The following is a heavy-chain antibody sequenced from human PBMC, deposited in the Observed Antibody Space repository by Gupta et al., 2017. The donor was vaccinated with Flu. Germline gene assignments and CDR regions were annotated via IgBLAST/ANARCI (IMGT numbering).Heavy chain of an antibody. Sequence: QLQLQESGPGLVKPSETLSLTCTVSGGSISSGDYFWGWIRQPPGKGLEWIGSIYYSGITYYNPSLKSRVTMSLDTSKNQFSLKLSSVTDADTAVYYCTRRAYFDSGFLYYFDYWGQGTLVTVSS. CDR3: TRRAYFDSGFLYYFDY. CDR2: IYYSGIT. D-gene: IGHD3-22*01. J-gene: IGHJ4*02. V-gene: IGHV4-39*01. CDR1: GGSISSGDYF.